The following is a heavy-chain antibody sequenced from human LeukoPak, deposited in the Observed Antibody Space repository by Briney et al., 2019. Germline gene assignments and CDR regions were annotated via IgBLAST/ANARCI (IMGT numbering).Heavy chain of an antibody. CDR3: ARLRTNYYDSSGYYEAYYFDY. J-gene: IGHJ4*02. CDR2: IDWDDDK. Sequence: ESGPTLVNPTQTLTLTCTFSGFSLSTSGMCVSWIRQPPGKALEWLARIDWDDDKFYSTSLKTRLTISKDTSKNQVVLTMTNMDPVDTATYYCARLRTNYYDSSGYYEAYYFDYWGQGTLVTVSS. V-gene: IGHV2-70*17. D-gene: IGHD3-22*01. CDR1: GFSLSTSGMC.